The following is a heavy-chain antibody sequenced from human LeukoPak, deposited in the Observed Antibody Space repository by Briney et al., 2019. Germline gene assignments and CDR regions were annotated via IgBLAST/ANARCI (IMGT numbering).Heavy chain of an antibody. CDR2: IKSRTYGGTT. Sequence: PGGSLRLSCTVSGFTFGDYGVHWVRQAPGKGPEWIGFIKSRTYGGTTEYAASVKGRCTISRDDSKSIAYLQMNSLKTEDTAVYFCARDRDHGLDYWGQGTLVTVSS. J-gene: IGHJ4*02. CDR3: ARDRDHGLDY. CDR1: GFTFGDYG. D-gene: IGHD4-17*01. V-gene: IGHV3-49*04.